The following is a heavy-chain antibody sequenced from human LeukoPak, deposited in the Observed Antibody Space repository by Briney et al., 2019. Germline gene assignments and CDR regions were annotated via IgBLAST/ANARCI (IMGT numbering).Heavy chain of an antibody. J-gene: IGHJ3*02. V-gene: IGHV4-38-2*02. CDR3: ASLNYGSGSRYI. CDR2: IYHSGST. CDR1: GYSISSGYY. Sequence: SETLSLTCTVSGYSISSGYYWGWIRQPPGKGLEWIGSIYHSGSTNYNPSLKSRVTISVDTSKNQFSLKLSSVTAADTAVYYCASLNYGSGSRYIWGQGTMVTVSS. D-gene: IGHD3-10*01.